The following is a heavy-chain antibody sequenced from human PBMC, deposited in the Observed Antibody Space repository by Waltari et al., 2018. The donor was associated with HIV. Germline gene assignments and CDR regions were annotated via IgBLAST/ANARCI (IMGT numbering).Heavy chain of an antibody. CDR3: ARHSSSHPYYYAMDV. CDR1: GFSFVTYA. CDR2: ISGTGDHT. D-gene: IGHD6-13*01. J-gene: IGHJ6*02. V-gene: IGHV3-23*01. Sequence: EVQLLESGGGLVQPGQSLRISCTVSGFSFVTYAMSWVRQAPGKGLEWFAAISGTGDHTFYADSVKGRFTISRDNSKRTLYLQMNSLRAEDMALYYCARHSSSHPYYYAMDVWGQGTTVTVSS.